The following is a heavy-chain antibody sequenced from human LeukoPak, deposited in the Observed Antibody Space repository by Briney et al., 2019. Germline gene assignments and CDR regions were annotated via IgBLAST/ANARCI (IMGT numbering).Heavy chain of an antibody. CDR2: IKQDGSEK. D-gene: IGHD1-7*01. Sequence: GGSLRLSCAASGFTFSGYWMNWVRQAPGKGLQWVANIKQDGSEKYYVDSVKGRFTISRDNAKKSLYLQMNSLRAEDTAVYYCARDDDWNYEDYWGQGTLVTVSS. V-gene: IGHV3-7*01. CDR3: ARDDDWNYEDY. J-gene: IGHJ4*02. CDR1: GFTFSGYW.